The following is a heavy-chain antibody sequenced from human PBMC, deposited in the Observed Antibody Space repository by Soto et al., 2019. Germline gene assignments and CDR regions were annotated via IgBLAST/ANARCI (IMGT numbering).Heavy chain of an antibody. CDR3: AREGYCSGGSCYSGTDY. D-gene: IGHD2-15*01. CDR2: IYYSGST. V-gene: IGHV4-59*01. J-gene: IGHJ4*02. Sequence: PSETLSLTCTVSGGSISSYYWSWIRQPPGKGLEWIGYIYYSGSTNYNPSLKSRVTISVDTSKNQFSLKLSSVTAADTAVYYCAREGYCSGGSCYSGTDYWGQGTLVTVSS. CDR1: GGSISSYY.